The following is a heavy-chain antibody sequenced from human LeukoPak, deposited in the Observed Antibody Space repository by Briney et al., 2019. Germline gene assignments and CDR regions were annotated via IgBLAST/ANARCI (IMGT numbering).Heavy chain of an antibody. CDR3: ARGLQLALPYFDY. CDR1: GFTFSSYG. Sequence: GGSLRLSCAASGFTFSSYGMHWVRQAPGKGLEWVAVIWYDGRSQYYADSVKGRFTISRDNSKNTVYLQMNSLRAEDTAVYYRARGLQLALPYFDYWGQGTLVTVSS. V-gene: IGHV3-33*01. CDR2: IWYDGRSQ. J-gene: IGHJ4*02. D-gene: IGHD6-13*01.